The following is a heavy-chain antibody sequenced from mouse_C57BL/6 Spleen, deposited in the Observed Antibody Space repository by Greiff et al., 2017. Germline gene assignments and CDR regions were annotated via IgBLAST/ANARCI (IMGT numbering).Heavy chain of an antibody. CDR1: GYTFTEYT. CDR2: FYPGGGSI. V-gene: IGHV1-62-2*01. D-gene: IGHD2-5*01. CDR3: ARHEGGCYSNYAFNY. Sequence: VQLQQSGAELVKPGASVKLSCKASGYTFTEYTIHWVKQRSGQGLVWIGWFYPGGGSIKYNEKFKDKATLTADKTSSTVYMELSRLKSEDTSVDFCARHEGGCYSNYAFNYWGKGTTLTVSS. J-gene: IGHJ2*01.